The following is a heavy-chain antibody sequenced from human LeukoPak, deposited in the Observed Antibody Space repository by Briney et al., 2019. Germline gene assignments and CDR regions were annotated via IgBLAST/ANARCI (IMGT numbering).Heavy chain of an antibody. D-gene: IGHD5-18*01. CDR3: AREGAGSYGFRYIDV. Sequence: SETLSLTCTVSNASMISYYWSWLRQPPGKGLDWMGYIYYGGSTNYNPSLKRRVTILGDTPKNQFSLKLSSVTAADTAVYYCAREGAGSYGFRYIDVWGKGTTVTVSS. CDR1: NASMISYY. CDR2: IYYGGST. J-gene: IGHJ6*03. V-gene: IGHV4-59*01.